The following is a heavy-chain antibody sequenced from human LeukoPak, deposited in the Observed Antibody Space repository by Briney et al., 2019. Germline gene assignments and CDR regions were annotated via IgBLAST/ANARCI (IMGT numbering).Heavy chain of an antibody. CDR1: GGSISSGSYY. V-gene: IGHV4-39*07. CDR3: ARSMSSGWYVWFDP. J-gene: IGHJ5*02. Sequence: PSETLSLTCTVSGGSISSGSYYWSWIRQPPGKGLEWIGEINHSGSTNYNPSLKSRVTISVDTSKNQFSLKLSSVTAADTAVYYCARSMSSGWYVWFDPWGQGTLVTVSS. D-gene: IGHD6-19*01. CDR2: INHSGST.